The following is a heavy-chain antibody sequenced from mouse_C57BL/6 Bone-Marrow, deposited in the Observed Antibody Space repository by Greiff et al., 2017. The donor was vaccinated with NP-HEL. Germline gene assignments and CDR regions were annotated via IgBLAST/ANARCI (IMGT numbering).Heavy chain of an antibody. D-gene: IGHD4-1*01. Sequence: EVMLVESGGGLVKPGESLKLSCAASGFTFSDYGMHWVRQAPEKGLEWVAYISSGSSTIYYADTVKGRFTISRDNAKNTLFLQMTSLRSEDTARYDCARWNLTAWFADWGQGTLVTVSA. V-gene: IGHV5-17*01. CDR3: ARWNLTAWFAD. CDR1: GFTFSDYG. J-gene: IGHJ3*01. CDR2: ISSGSSTI.